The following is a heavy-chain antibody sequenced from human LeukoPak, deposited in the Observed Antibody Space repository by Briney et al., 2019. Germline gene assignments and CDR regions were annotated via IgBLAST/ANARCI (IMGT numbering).Heavy chain of an antibody. D-gene: IGHD6-13*01. CDR1: GVSFSSCS. CDR2: ISSSSSYI. V-gene: IGHV3-21*01. CDR3: ARDSSSSRDAFDI. Sequence: PGGSLRLSCAASGVSFSSCSMNWVRQAPGKGLEWVSSISSSSSYIYYADSVKGRFTISRDNAKNSLYLQMNSLRAEDTAVYYCARDSSSSRDAFDIWGQGTMVTVSS. J-gene: IGHJ3*02.